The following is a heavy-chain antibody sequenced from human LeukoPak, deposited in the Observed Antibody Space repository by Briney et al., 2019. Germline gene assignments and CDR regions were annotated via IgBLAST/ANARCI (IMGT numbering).Heavy chain of an antibody. CDR3: ARGRRGSGWYYFDY. V-gene: IGHV4-34*01. CDR1: GGSFSGYY. J-gene: IGHJ4*02. D-gene: IGHD6-19*01. Sequence: SETLSLTCAVYGGSFSGYYWSWIRQPPGKGLEWIGEINHSGSTNYNPSLKSRVTISVDTSKNQFSLKLSSVTAADTAVYYCARGRRGSGWYYFDYWGQGTLVTVSS. CDR2: INHSGST.